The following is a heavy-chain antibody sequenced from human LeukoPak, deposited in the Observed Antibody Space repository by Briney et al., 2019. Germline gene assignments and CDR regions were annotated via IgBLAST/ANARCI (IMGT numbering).Heavy chain of an antibody. V-gene: IGHV3-48*03. CDR3: ARDVPTELLFETGGAFGI. CDR2: ISSSGSTI. D-gene: IGHD1-26*01. CDR1: GFTFSSYE. Sequence: PGGSLRLSCAASGFTFSSYEMNWVRQAPGKGLEWVSYISSSGSTIYYADSVKRRFTISRDNAKNSLYLQMNSLRAEDTAVYYCARDVPTELLFETGGAFGIWGQGTMVTVSS. J-gene: IGHJ3*02.